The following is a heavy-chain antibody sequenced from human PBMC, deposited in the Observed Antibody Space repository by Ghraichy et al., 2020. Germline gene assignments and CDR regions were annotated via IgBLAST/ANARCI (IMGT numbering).Heavy chain of an antibody. D-gene: IGHD6-13*01. V-gene: IGHV3-30*02. CDR1: GFTFSSYG. J-gene: IGHJ5*02. CDR2: IRYDGSNK. CDR3: AKTLGAGTGGNWFDP. Sequence: GGSLRLSCAASGFTFSSYGMHWVRQAPGKGLEWVAFIRYDGSNKYYADSVKGRFTISRDNSKNTLYLQMNSLRAEDTAVYYCAKTLGAGTGGNWFDPWGQGTLVTVSS.